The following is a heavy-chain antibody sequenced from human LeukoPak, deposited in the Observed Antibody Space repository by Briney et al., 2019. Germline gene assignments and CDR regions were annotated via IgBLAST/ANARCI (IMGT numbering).Heavy chain of an antibody. Sequence: SGPTLVNPTQTLTLTCTCSGFSLSTSGIRVSWIRQPPGKALEWLARIDWDDDKFYSTSLKTRLTISKDSSKNQVVLTMTNMDPVDTATYYCARIPIGVYYFDYWGQGTLVTVSS. CDR1: GFSLSTSGIR. D-gene: IGHD3-16*01. V-gene: IGHV2-70*04. CDR3: ARIPIGVYYFDY. J-gene: IGHJ4*02. CDR2: IDWDDDK.